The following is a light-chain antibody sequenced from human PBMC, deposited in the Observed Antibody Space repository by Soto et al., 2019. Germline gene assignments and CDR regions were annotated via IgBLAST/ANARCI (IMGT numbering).Light chain of an antibody. V-gene: IGKV1-33*01. CDR3: QQYDNLPLT. CDR1: QDISNY. CDR2: DAS. Sequence: DIQRTQSPSSLSACVGDRVTITCQASQDISNYLNWYQQKPGRAPKLLIYDASNLETGVPSRFSGSGSGTDFTFTISSLQPEDIATYYCQQYDNLPLTFGGGTKVDIK. J-gene: IGKJ4*01.